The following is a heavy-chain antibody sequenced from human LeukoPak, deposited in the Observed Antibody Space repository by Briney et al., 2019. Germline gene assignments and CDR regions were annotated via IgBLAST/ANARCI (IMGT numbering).Heavy chain of an antibody. Sequence: PETLPLTCTVSGGPLYSYYWRWIRQPPGKGLEGIANIYHSANNNVIPSYDPAHKSRDTNSSVTSKSQFSLRLASVAVADRAVDYCASGRSIRYSDFWGQGVLVTVSS. D-gene: IGHD1-26*01. J-gene: IGHJ4*02. CDR1: GGPLYSYY. CDR2: IYHSANN. CDR3: ASGRSIRYSDF. V-gene: IGHV4-4*08.